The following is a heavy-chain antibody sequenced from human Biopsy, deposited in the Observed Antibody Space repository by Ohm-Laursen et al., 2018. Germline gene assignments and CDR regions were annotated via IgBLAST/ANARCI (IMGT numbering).Heavy chain of an antibody. D-gene: IGHD1-1*01. J-gene: IGHJ4*02. V-gene: IGHV1-69*13. CDR3: AKRGVERGRPLAY. CDR2: INSMFGTT. CDR1: GGIFSSFG. Sequence: ASVKVSCKASGGIFSSFGISWVRQAPGQGLEWMGEINSMFGTTNYAQTFQGRVTITADESTSTAYMEVSSLRSEDTAVYYCAKRGVERGRPLAYWGQGTLVTVSS.